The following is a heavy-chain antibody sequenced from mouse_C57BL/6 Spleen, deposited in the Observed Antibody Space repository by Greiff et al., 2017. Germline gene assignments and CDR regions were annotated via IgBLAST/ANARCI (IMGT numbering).Heavy chain of an antibody. J-gene: IGHJ1*03. CDR1: GYSITSGYD. CDR2: ISYSGST. V-gene: IGHV3-1*01. Sequence: EVQRVESGPGMVKPSQSLSLTCTVTGYSITSGYDWHWIRPFPGNKLEWMGYISYSGSTNYNPSLKSRISITHDTSKNHFFLKLNSVTTEDTATYYCAREDYGYSFDVWGTGTTVTVSS. D-gene: IGHD2-2*01. CDR3: AREDYGYSFDV.